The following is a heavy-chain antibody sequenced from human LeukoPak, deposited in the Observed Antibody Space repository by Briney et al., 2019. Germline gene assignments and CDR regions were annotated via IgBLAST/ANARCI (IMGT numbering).Heavy chain of an antibody. CDR3: TRGSYGDYEY. CDR2: ISVNSDHK. Sequence: GGSLRLSCAASGFTFSNYTMNWVRQAPGKGLEWVASISVNSDHKPYADSVKGRFTISRDNAKNSLYLQMNSLAVDDTAVYFCTRGSYGDYEYWGQGNLVIVSS. CDR1: GFTFSNYT. V-gene: IGHV3-21*01. D-gene: IGHD4-17*01. J-gene: IGHJ4*02.